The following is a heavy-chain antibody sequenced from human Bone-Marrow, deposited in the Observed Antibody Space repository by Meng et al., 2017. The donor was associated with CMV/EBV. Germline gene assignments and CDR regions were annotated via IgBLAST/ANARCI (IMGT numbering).Heavy chain of an antibody. V-gene: IGHV3-23*03. CDR1: GFTFSSYA. D-gene: IGHD1-7*01. CDR2: IYSGGSST. J-gene: IGHJ6*02. Sequence: GESLKISCAASGFTFSSYAMSWVRPAPGKGLEWVSVIYSGGSSTYYADSVKGRFTISRDNSKNTLYLQMNSLKGEETAADYGAKGGGDWNYLGYYYYGIDVWGQGTTVTASS. CDR3: AKGGGDWNYLGYYYYGIDV.